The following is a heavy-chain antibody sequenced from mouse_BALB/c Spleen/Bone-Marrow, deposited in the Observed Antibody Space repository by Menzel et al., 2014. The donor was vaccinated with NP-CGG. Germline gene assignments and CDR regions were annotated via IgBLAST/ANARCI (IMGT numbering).Heavy chain of an antibody. CDR3: ARHHFDY. CDR1: GYAFTNYL. CDR2: INPGSGGT. J-gene: IGHJ2*01. Sequence: VKLMESGAELVRPGTSVKVSCKASGYAFTNYLIEWVKQRPGQGLEWIGVINPGSGGTNYNEKFKGKATLTADKSSSTAYMQLSSLTSDDSAVYFCARHHFDYWGQGTTLTVSS. V-gene: IGHV1-54*01.